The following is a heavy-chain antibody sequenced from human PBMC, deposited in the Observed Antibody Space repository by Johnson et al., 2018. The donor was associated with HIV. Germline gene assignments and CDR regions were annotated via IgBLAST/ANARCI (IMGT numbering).Heavy chain of an antibody. CDR1: GLSFSNFG. J-gene: IGHJ3*02. CDR3: AKGGSSSTAFDI. CDR2: ISYDGSNK. Sequence: QMQLVESGGGVVQPGKSLTLSCVGSGLSFSNFGIHWVRQAPGKGPEWVAVISYDGSNKYYADSVKGRFTISRDNSKNTLYLQMNSLRAEDTAVYYCAKGGSSSTAFDIWGQGTMVTVSS. V-gene: IGHV3-30*18. D-gene: IGHD6-6*01.